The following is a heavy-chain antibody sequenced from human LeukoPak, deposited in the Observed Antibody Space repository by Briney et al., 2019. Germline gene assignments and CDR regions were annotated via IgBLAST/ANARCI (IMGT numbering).Heavy chain of an antibody. J-gene: IGHJ4*02. CDR3: AITYYYGSGLDY. Sequence: PGGSLRLSCAASGFTFSSYGMHWVRQAPGKGLEWVAVIWYDGSNKYYADSVKGRFTISGDNSKNTLYLQMNSLRAEDTAVYYCAITYYYGSGLDYWGQGTLVTVSS. V-gene: IGHV3-33*01. CDR2: IWYDGSNK. D-gene: IGHD3-10*01. CDR1: GFTFSSYG.